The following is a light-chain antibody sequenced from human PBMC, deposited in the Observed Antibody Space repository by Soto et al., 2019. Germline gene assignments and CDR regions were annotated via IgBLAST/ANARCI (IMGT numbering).Light chain of an antibody. CDR3: ISYAGSNKPA. CDR2: DVN. Sequence: QSALTQPPSASGSPGQSVAISCSGTSSDVGGYNYVSWYQQHPGKAPKLMIYDVNKRPSGVSDRFSGSKSGNTASLTVSGLQAEDEADYYCISYAGSNKPAFGGGTKVTVL. J-gene: IGLJ2*01. V-gene: IGLV2-8*01. CDR1: SSDVGGYNY.